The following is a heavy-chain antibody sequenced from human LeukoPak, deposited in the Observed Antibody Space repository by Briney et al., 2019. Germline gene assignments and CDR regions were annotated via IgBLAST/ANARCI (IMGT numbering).Heavy chain of an antibody. CDR2: INPNSGGT. D-gene: IGHD6-19*01. Sequence: ASVKVSCKASGYSFTGYYMHWVRQAPGQGLEWMGWINPNSGGTNYAQKFQGRVTMTRDTSISTAYMELSRLRSDDTAVYYCARDDRYSSGWYRQHYYFDYWGQGTLVTVSP. J-gene: IGHJ4*02. CDR1: GYSFTGYY. CDR3: ARDDRYSSGWYRQHYYFDY. V-gene: IGHV1-2*02.